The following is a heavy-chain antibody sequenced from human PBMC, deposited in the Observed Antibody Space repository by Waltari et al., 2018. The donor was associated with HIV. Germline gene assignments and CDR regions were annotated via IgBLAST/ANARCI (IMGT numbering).Heavy chain of an antibody. CDR3: ARVKGRIVPAANYYYYGMDV. CDR2: ISSSSSTI. D-gene: IGHD2-2*01. V-gene: IGHV3-48*02. Sequence: EVQLVESGGGLVQPGGSLRLSCAASGFTFSSYSMNWVRQAPGKGLEWVSYISSSSSTIYYADSVKGRFTISRDNAKNSLYLQMNSLRDEDTAVYYCARVKGRIVPAANYYYYGMDVWGQGTTVTVSS. J-gene: IGHJ6*02. CDR1: GFTFSSYS.